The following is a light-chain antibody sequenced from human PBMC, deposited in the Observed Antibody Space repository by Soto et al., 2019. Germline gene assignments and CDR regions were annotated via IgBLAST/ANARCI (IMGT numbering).Light chain of an antibody. CDR3: ATWDDSLRGWV. CDR1: SSNIGDSY. V-gene: IGLV1-47*01. CDR2: RNN. J-gene: IGLJ3*02. Sequence: QSVLTQPPSASGTPGQRVTISCSGSSSNIGDSYGYWFQQLPGTAPKLLIYRNNQRPSGVPDRFSGSKSGTSASLAISGLRSEDEADYYCATWDDSLRGWVFGGGTKGTVL.